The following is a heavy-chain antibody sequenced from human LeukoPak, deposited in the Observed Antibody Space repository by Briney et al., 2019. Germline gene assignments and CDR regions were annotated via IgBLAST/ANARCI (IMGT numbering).Heavy chain of an antibody. V-gene: IGHV5-51*01. CDR2: IYPGDSDT. J-gene: IGHJ4*02. Sequence: GESLKISCKGSGYSFTSYWIGWVRQMPGKGLEWMGIIYPGDSDTRYSPSFQGQVTISADKSISTAYLQWSSLKASDTAMYYCARGDDSSGYYLYYFDYWGQGTLVTVSS. CDR1: GYSFTSYW. D-gene: IGHD3-22*01. CDR3: ARGDDSSGYYLYYFDY.